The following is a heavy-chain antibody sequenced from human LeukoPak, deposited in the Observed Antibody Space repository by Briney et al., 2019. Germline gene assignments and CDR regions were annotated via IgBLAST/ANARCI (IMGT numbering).Heavy chain of an antibody. CDR2: IYYSGTT. J-gene: IGHJ5*02. CDR1: GGSISNSYYY. D-gene: IGHD3-22*01. CDR3: ARLRHDSSGYYWFGP. V-gene: IGHV4-39*01. Sequence: SETLSLTCTVSGGSISNSYYYWGWTRQPPGEALEWIGSIYYSGTTYYNPSFRSRVTMSVDTSKNQFSLSLTSVTAADTAVYYCARLRHDSSGYYWFGPWGRGTLVTVSS.